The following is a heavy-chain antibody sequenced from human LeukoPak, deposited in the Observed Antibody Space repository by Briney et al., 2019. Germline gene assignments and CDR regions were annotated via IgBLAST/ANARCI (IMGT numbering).Heavy chain of an antibody. CDR3: ASGVCSSTSCLIEY. V-gene: IGHV3-30*04. Sequence: GGSLRLSCAASGFTFSSYAMHWVRQAPGKGLEWVAVISYDGINKYYADSVKGRFTISRDNSKNTLYLQMNSLRAEGTAVYYCASGVCSSTSCLIEYWGQGTLVTVSS. CDR1: GFTFSSYA. CDR2: ISYDGINK. J-gene: IGHJ4*02. D-gene: IGHD2-2*01.